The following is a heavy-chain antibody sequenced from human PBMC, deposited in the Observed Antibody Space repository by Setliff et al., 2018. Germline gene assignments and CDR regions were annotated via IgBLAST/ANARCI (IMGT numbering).Heavy chain of an antibody. D-gene: IGHD2-2*01. CDR1: GYTFNNYA. J-gene: IGHJ4*02. CDR2: INTDTGNP. V-gene: IGHV7-4-1*02. Sequence: GASVKVSCKASGYTFNNYAINWVRQAPGQGLEWMGWINTDTGNPSYAQDFTGRFVFSLDTSVSTAYLQISSLKAEDTAVYYCAREVVVVKSAINYYYYGGGFAYWGQGTLVTVSS. CDR3: AREVVVVKSAINYYYYGGGFAY.